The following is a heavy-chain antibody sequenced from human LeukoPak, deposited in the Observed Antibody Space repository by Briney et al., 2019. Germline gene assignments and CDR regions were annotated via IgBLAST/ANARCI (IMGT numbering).Heavy chain of an antibody. J-gene: IGHJ4*02. V-gene: IGHV3-30*04. CDR1: GCNFSSYA. Sequence: PGESLRLSCAASGCNFSSYAMHWVREAPGKGLEWVAVISYDGSNKYYADSVKGRFTISRDNSKNTLYLQMNSLRAEDTAVYYCARGPGGYSSGWVRYFDYWGQGTLVTVSS. CDR2: ISYDGSNK. CDR3: ARGPGGYSSGWVRYFDY. D-gene: IGHD6-19*01.